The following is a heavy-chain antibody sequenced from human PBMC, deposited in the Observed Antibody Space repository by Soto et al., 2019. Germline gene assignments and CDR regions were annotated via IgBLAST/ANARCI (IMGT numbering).Heavy chain of an antibody. V-gene: IGHV3-23*01. CDR2: ISGSGGSGGST. D-gene: IGHD3-3*01. J-gene: IGHJ6*02. CDR3: ANPFGVVISYYYYGMDV. CDR1: GFTFSSYA. Sequence: EVQLLESGGGLVQPGGSLRLSCAASGFTFSSYAINWVRQAPGKGLEWVSAISGSGGSGGSTYYADSVKGRFTISRDNSKNTLYLQRNSLRAEDTAVYYCANPFGVVISYYYYGMDVWGQGTTVTVSS.